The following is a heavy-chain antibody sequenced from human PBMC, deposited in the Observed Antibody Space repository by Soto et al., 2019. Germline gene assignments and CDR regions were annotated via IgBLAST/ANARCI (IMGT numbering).Heavy chain of an antibody. CDR1: GGSISSHDYY. D-gene: IGHD4-17*01. CDR2: IYYSGTT. Sequence: SETLSLTCTVSGGSISSHDYYWSWIRQPPGKGLEWIGYIYYSGTTYYNPSLKSRVTMSVDTSQNQFSLKLSSVTAADTAVYYCARYGDHVGYYFDYWGQGTLVTVSS. CDR3: ARYGDHVGYYFDY. J-gene: IGHJ4*02. V-gene: IGHV4-30-4*01.